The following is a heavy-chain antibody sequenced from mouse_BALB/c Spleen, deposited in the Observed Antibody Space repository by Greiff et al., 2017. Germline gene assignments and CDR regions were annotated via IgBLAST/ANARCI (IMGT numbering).Heavy chain of an antibody. J-gene: IGHJ3*01. D-gene: IGHD1-1*02. V-gene: IGHV1-82*01. CDR2: IYPGDGDT. CDR3: ARSSGHGGGTY. CDR1: GYAFSSSW. Sequence: VQLQESGPELVKPGASVKISCKASGYAFSSSWMNWVKQRPGQGLEWIGRIYPGDGDTNYNGKFKGKATLTADKSSSTAYMQLSSLTSVDSAVYFCARSSGHGGGTYWGQGTLVTVSA.